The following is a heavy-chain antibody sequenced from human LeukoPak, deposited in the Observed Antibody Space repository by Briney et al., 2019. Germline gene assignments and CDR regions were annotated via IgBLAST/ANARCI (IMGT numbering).Heavy chain of an antibody. J-gene: IGHJ4*01. D-gene: IGHD4-23*01. CDR1: GFSFSNFW. V-gene: IGHV3-7*01. CDR3: GRIAYGGIR. Sequence: GGSLRLSCAASGFSFSNFWMSWVRQAPGKGLEWVANINEDGSVQHYADSVKGRFTVSRDNAKNSLYVQLNSLRVADTAVYYCGRIAYGGIRWGQGTLVTVSS. CDR2: INEDGSVQ.